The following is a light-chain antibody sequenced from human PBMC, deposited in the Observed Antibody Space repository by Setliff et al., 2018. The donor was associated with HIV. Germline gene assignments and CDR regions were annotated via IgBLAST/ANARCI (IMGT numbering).Light chain of an antibody. CDR1: SSDVGGYNY. V-gene: IGLV2-11*01. CDR3: CSYAGSYTYV. Sequence: QSALTQPRSVSGSPGQSVTISCTGTSSDVGGYNYVSWYQQRPGKAPKLKIYDVSKRPSGVPDRCSGSKSGNTASLTIPGLQAEDEADYYCCSYAGSYTYVFGTGTKGTV. J-gene: IGLJ1*01. CDR2: DVS.